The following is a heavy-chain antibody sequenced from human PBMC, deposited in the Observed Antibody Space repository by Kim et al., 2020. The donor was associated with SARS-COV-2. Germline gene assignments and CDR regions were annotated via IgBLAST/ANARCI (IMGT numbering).Heavy chain of an antibody. J-gene: IGHJ6*02. D-gene: IGHD6-13*01. CDR3: ARAPAAAGHLYYYYGMDV. CDR2: IYYSGST. Sequence: SETLSLTCTVSGGSVSSGSYYWSWIRQPPGKGLEWIGYIYYSGSTNYNPSLKSRVTISVDTSKNQFSLKLSSVTAADTAVYYCARAPAAAGHLYYYYGMDVWGQGTTVTVSS. CDR1: GGSVSSGSYY. V-gene: IGHV4-61*01.